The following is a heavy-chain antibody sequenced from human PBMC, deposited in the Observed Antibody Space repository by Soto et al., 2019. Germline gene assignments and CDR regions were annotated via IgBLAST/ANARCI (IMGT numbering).Heavy chain of an antibody. CDR1: GGSISSGDYY. J-gene: IGHJ5*02. CDR3: ARVSGRRWFDP. D-gene: IGHD3-10*01. V-gene: IGHV4-30-4*01. CDR2: IYYSGST. Sequence: SETLSLTCTVSGGSISSGDYYWSWIRQPPGKGLEWIGYIYYSGSTYYNPSLKSRVTISVDTSKNQFSLKLSSVTAADTAVHYCARVSGRRWFDPWGQGTLVTVSS.